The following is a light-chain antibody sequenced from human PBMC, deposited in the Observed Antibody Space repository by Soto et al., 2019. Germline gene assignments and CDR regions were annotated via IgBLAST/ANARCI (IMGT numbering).Light chain of an antibody. J-gene: IGKJ5*01. Sequence: ETVLTQSPGTLSLSPGERATLSCWASQSITNNYLAWYQQKPGQAPRLLIYGASSRVTGIPDRFSGSGSGTDFTLTISRLEPEDFAVYYCQQYRTSPITFGQGTRLEIK. V-gene: IGKV3-20*01. CDR1: QSITNNY. CDR3: QQYRTSPIT. CDR2: GAS.